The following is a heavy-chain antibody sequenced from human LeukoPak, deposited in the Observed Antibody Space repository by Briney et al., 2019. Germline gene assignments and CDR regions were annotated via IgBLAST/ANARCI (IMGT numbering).Heavy chain of an antibody. V-gene: IGHV1-3*01. Sequence: GASVKVSFKASGYTFTSYAMHWVRQPPGQRLDWMGLSNAGNGSTKYSQKFQGRVTITTHTSASTAYMELSSLRSEDTAVYYCARDGPNYSDYVWGSYSHWGQGTLVTVSS. D-gene: IGHD3-16*01. CDR2: SNAGNGST. J-gene: IGHJ4*02. CDR3: ARDGPNYSDYVWGSYSH. CDR1: GYTFTSYA.